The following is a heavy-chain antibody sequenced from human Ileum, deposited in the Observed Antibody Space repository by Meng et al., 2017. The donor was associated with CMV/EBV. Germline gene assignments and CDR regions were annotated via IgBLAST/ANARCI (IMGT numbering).Heavy chain of an antibody. CDR3: AREENTVNQFEY. D-gene: IGHD4-17*01. CDR2: INAGGST. J-gene: IGHJ4*02. V-gene: IGHV4-4*07. Sequence: QVHLQESGPGLVKPSATPSLTCAVSGGSISTYYWIWVRQPAGKGLEWIGRINAGGSTNDNPSLKSRVTMSVDTSKNQFSLKVTSVTAADTAVYYCAREENTVNQFEYWGQGTLVTVSS. CDR1: GGSISTYY.